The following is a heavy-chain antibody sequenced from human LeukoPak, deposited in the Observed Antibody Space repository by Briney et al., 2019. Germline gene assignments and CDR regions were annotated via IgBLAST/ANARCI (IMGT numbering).Heavy chain of an antibody. CDR2: IIPILGIA. V-gene: IGHV1-69*04. CDR3: ARGDGGYYYGMDV. J-gene: IGHJ6*02. D-gene: IGHD3-16*01. Sequence: SVKVSCKASGGTFSSYAISWVRQAPGQGLEWMGRIIPILGIANYAQKFQGRVTITADKFTSTAYMELSSLRSEDTAVYYCARGDGGYYYGMDVWGQGTTVTVSS. CDR1: GGTFSSYA.